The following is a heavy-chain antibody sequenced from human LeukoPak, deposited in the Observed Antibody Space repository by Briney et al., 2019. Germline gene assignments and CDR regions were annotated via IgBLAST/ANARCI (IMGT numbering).Heavy chain of an antibody. Sequence: GSSVKVSCKASGGTFSSYTISWVRQAPGQGPEWMGRIIPILGIANYAQKFQGRVTITADKSTSTAYMELSSLRSEDTAVYYCARGRNRGSYTLSYWGQGTLVTVSS. CDR1: GGTFSSYT. CDR2: IIPILGIA. CDR3: ARGRNRGSYTLSY. V-gene: IGHV1-69*02. D-gene: IGHD1-26*01. J-gene: IGHJ4*02.